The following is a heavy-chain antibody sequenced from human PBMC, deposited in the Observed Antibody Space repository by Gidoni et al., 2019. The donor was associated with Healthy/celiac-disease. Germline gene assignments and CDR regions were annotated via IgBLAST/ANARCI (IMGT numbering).Heavy chain of an antibody. Sequence: QVQLQESAPGLVKPSETLSLTCTVSGYSISSGYYWGWIRQPQGKGLEWIGSIYHSGSTYYNPSLKSRVTISVDTSKNQFSLKLSSVTAADTAVYYCARVPPREGFGVVKRVFDYWGQGTLVTVSS. J-gene: IGHJ4*02. V-gene: IGHV4-38-2*02. CDR3: ARVPPREGFGVVKRVFDY. D-gene: IGHD3-3*01. CDR1: GYSISSGYY. CDR2: IYHSGST.